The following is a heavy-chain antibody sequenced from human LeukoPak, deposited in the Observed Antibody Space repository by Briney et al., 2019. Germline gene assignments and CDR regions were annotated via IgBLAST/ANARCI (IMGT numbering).Heavy chain of an antibody. Sequence: GGSLRLSCAASGFTFSNYLMHWVRQAPGKWLVWVSRINGDGSTTTYADSVKGRFTSSRDNAKNTLYLQMNSLGVEDTAVYYCAREVVGLAFDYSGQGTLATVS. J-gene: IGHJ4*02. V-gene: IGHV3-74*01. CDR2: INGDGSTT. CDR3: AREVVGLAFDY. CDR1: GFTFSNYL. D-gene: IGHD1-26*01.